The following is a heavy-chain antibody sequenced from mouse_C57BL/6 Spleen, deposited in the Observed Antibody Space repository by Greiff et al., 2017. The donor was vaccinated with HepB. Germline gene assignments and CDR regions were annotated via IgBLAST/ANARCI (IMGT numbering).Heavy chain of an antibody. V-gene: IGHV1-7*01. CDR2: INPSSGYT. CDR1: GYTFTSYW. CDR3: ASSFITTVVAPAY. D-gene: IGHD1-1*01. Sequence: VKLMESGAELAKPGASVKLSCKASGYTFTSYWMHWVKQRPGQGLEWIGYINPSSGYTKYNQKFKDKATLTADKSSSTAYMQLSSLTSEDSAVYYCASSFITTVVAPAYWGQGTLVTVSA. J-gene: IGHJ3*01.